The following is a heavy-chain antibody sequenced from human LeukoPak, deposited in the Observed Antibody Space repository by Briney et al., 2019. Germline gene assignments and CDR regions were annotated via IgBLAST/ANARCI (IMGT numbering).Heavy chain of an antibody. CDR1: GFTFTNYN. V-gene: IGHV3-21*01. D-gene: IGHD1-26*01. Sequence: PGGSLRLSCAASGFTFTNYNMNWVRQAPGKGLEWASSISSTSRSYIYYADSVKGRFTISRDNAKNSLYLEMNSLRAEDTAVYYCARDEVGGSYAYWGQGTLVNVSS. J-gene: IGHJ4*02. CDR3: ARDEVGGSYAY. CDR2: ISSTSRSYI.